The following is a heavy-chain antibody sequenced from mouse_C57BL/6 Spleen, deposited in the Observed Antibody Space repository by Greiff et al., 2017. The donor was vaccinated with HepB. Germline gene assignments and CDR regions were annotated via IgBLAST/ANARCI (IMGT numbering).Heavy chain of an antibody. CDR2: IYPGDGDT. V-gene: IGHV1-82*01. J-gene: IGHJ3*01. CDR1: GYAFSSSW. Sequence: VKLKESGPELVKPGASVKISCKASGYAFSSSWMNWVKQRPGKGLEWIGRIYPGDGDTNYNGKFKGKATLTADKSSSTAYMQLSSLTSEDSAVYFCASGDYSNPAWFAYWGQGTLVTVSA. D-gene: IGHD2-5*01. CDR3: ASGDYSNPAWFAY.